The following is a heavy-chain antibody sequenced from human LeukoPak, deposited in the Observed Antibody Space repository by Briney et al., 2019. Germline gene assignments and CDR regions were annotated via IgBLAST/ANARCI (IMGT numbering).Heavy chain of an antibody. CDR1: GGSISSGGYY. V-gene: IGHV4-31*11. D-gene: IGHD3-22*01. CDR2: IYYSGST. J-gene: IGHJ4*02. Sequence: NPSETLSLTCAVSGGSISSGGYYWSWIRQHPGKGLEWIGYIYYSGSTYYNPSLKSRVTISVDTSKNQFSLKLSSVTAADTAVYYCARELGRDSSGYYADYWGQGTLVTVSS. CDR3: ARELGRDSSGYYADY.